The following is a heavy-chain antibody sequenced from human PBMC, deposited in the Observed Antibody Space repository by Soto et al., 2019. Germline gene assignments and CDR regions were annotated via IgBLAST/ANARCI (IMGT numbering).Heavy chain of an antibody. CDR3: ARDQSPSSGWPGMDV. J-gene: IGHJ6*02. V-gene: IGHV1-2*02. CDR2: INPNSGGT. D-gene: IGHD6-19*01. CDR1: GYTFTDYY. Sequence: AAVKVSCKASGYTFTDYYMHWVRQAPGQGLEWMGWINPNSGGTNYAQKFQGRVTMTRDTSISTAYMELNRLRSDDTAVYYCARDQSPSSGWPGMDVWGQGTTVTVSS.